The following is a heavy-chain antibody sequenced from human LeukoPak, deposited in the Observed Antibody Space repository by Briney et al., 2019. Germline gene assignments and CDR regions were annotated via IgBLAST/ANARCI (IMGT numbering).Heavy chain of an antibody. J-gene: IGHJ4*02. CDR1: GGSIDNSY. CDR2: MDYSGST. CDR3: ARSALGFCSGGTCPYYFDH. Sequence: SETLSLTCTVSGGSIDNSYWSWVRQPPGKGLEWIAYMDYSGSTRYNPSLQSRVSISVDTSKNRFSLRLSSVTAADSAVYYCARSALGFCSGGTCPYYFDHWGQGNLVTVSS. D-gene: IGHD2-15*01. V-gene: IGHV4-59*01.